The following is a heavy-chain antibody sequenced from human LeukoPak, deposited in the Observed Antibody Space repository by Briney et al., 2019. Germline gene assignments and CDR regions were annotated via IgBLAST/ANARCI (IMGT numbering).Heavy chain of an antibody. CDR2: ISSSSSYI. D-gene: IGHD3-22*01. J-gene: IGHJ4*02. CDR1: GFTFSTYS. CDR3: ARDHYYQDTSGYYGSYY. V-gene: IGHV3-21*01. Sequence: GGSLRLSCAASGFTFSTYSMNWVRQAPGKGLEWVSSISSSSSYIYYADSVKGRFTISRDNDKNSLYLQMNSLRPEDTAVYYCARDHYYQDTSGYYGSYYWGQGTLVTVSS.